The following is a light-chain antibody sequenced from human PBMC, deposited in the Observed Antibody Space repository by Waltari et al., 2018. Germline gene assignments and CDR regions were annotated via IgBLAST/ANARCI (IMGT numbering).Light chain of an antibody. CDR3: QSYDSSNLWV. J-gene: IGLJ3*02. V-gene: IGLV6-57*01. CDR1: SGSIASNY. Sequence: NFMLTQPHSVSESPGKTVTISCTRSSGSIASNYVQWYQQRPGSSPTTVIYEDNQRPSGVPDRFSGSIDRSSNSASLTISGLKTEDEADYYCQSYDSSNLWVFGGGTKLTVL. CDR2: EDN.